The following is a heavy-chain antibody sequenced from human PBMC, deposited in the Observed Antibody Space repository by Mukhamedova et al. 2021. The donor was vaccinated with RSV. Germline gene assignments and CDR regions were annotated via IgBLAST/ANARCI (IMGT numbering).Heavy chain of an antibody. CDR3: ARRAYTSSSFVGDN. Sequence: GLEWMGWLNPNSGDTNYAQKFHDRVTMTRDTSITTAYMELSRLTSDDTAVYYCARRAYTSSSFVGDNWGQGTMVTVSS. CDR2: LNPNSGDT. V-gene: IGHV1-2*02. D-gene: IGHD3-16*01. J-gene: IGHJ4*02.